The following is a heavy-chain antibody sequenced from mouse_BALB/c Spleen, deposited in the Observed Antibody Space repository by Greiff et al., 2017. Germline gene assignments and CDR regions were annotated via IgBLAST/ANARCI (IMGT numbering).Heavy chain of an antibody. CDR3: ARLILRLRGAYYAMDY. D-gene: IGHD1-2*01. CDR2: INPSTGYT. CDR1: GYTFTSYW. Sequence: VQLQESGAELAKPGASVKMSCKASGYTFTSYWMHWVKQRPGQGLEWIGYINPSTGYTEYNQKFKDKATLTADKSSSTAYMQLSSLTSEDSAVYYCARLILRLRGAYYAMDYWGQGTSVTVSS. J-gene: IGHJ4*01. V-gene: IGHV1-7*01.